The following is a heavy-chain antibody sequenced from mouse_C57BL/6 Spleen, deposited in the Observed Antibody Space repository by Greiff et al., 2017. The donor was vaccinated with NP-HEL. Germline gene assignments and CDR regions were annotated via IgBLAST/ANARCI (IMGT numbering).Heavy chain of an antibody. CDR3: ARGYYGSYAMDY. CDR2: IYPGDGDT. CDR1: GYAFSSYW. V-gene: IGHV1-80*01. J-gene: IGHJ4*01. D-gene: IGHD1-1*01. Sequence: VQLQQSGAELVKPGASVKISCKASGYAFSSYWMNWVKQRPGKGLEWIGQIYPGDGDTNYNGKFKGKATLTADKSSSTAYMQLSSLTSEDSAVYFCARGYYGSYAMDYWGQGTSVTVSS.